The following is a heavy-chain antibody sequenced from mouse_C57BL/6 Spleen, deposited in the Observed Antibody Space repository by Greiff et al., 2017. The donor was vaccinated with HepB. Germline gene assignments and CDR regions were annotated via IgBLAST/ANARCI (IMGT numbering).Heavy chain of an antibody. Sequence: LVKPGASVKISCKASGYAFSSSWLNWVRQRPGKGLEWIGRIYPGDGDTNYNGKFKGKATLTADKTSSTAYMQLSSLTSEDSAVYFCAREAYGSSYDYGGQGTTLTVSS. J-gene: IGHJ2*01. CDR3: AREAYGSSYDY. D-gene: IGHD1-1*01. CDR1: GYAFSSSW. V-gene: IGHV1-82*01. CDR2: IYPGDGDT.